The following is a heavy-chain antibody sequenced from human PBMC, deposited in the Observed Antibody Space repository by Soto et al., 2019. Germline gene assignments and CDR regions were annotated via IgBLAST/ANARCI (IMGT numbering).Heavy chain of an antibody. CDR1: GYTFTSYD. CDR2: MNPNSGNT. Sequence: ASVKVSCKASGYTFTSYDINWVRQATGQGLEWMGWMNPNSGNTVYAQRFQGRVTMTRNTSISTAYMELSSLRSEDTAVYYCAGERTGSAPWGQGTLVPVSS. V-gene: IGHV1-8*01. J-gene: IGHJ5*02. CDR3: AGERTGSAP.